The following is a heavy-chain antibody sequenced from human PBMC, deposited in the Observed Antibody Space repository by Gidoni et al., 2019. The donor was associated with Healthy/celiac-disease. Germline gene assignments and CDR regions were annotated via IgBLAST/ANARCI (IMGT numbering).Heavy chain of an antibody. Sequence: QVQLVQSGAEVKKPGSSVKVSCKASGGTFSSYAISWVRQAPGQGLEWMGGIIPIFGTANYAQKFQGRVTITADESTSTAYMELSSLRSEDTAVYYCASGGYTAMVQPIERYYYGMDVWGQGTTVTVSS. CDR3: ASGGYTAMVQPIERYYYGMDV. V-gene: IGHV1-69*01. J-gene: IGHJ6*02. CDR1: GGTFSSYA. CDR2: IIPIFGTA. D-gene: IGHD5-18*01.